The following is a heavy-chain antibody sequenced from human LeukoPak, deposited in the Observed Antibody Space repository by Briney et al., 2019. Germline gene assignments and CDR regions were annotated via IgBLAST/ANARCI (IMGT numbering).Heavy chain of an antibody. V-gene: IGHV1-18*01. J-gene: IGHJ4*02. CDR1: GYTFTSYG. Sequence: ASVKVSCKASGYTFTSYGISWVRQPPGQGLERMGWISAYNGNTNYAQKLQGRVTMTTDTSTSTAYMELRSLRSDDTAVYYCARSYYDFWSGYYPFDYWGQGTLVTVSS. CDR3: ARSYYDFWSGYYPFDY. CDR2: ISAYNGNT. D-gene: IGHD3-3*01.